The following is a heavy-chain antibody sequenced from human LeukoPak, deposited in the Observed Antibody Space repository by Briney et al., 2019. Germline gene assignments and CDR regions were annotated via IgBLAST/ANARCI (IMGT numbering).Heavy chain of an antibody. V-gene: IGHV4-4*02. CDR1: GGSITSANW. Sequence: PSETLSLTCAVSGGSITSANWWSWVRQSPGKGLEWIGEIYHTGNTNYSPSLNSRVSISLDTSKNQFSLRLTSVTAADTAVYFCARDANGSDLHYYHMDVWGKGTTVTVSS. CDR2: IYHTGNT. D-gene: IGHD6-25*01. CDR3: ARDANGSDLHYYHMDV. J-gene: IGHJ6*03.